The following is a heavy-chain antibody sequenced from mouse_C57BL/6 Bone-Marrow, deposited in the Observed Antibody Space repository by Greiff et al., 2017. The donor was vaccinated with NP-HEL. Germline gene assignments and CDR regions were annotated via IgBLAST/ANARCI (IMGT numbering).Heavy chain of an antibody. CDR2: ISSGSSTI. V-gene: IGHV5-17*01. CDR1: GFTFSDYG. CDR3: ARGIWLRRRFAY. D-gene: IGHD2-2*01. J-gene: IGHJ3*01. Sequence: EVKLVESGGGLVKPGGSLKLSFAASGFTFSDYGMHWVRQAPEKGLEWVAYISSGSSTIYYADTVKGRFTISRDNAKNTLFLQMTSLRSEDTAMYYCARGIWLRRRFAYWGQGTLVTVSA.